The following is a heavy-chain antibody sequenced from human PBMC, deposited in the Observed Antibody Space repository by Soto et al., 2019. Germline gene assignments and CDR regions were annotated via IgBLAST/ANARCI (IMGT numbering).Heavy chain of an antibody. V-gene: IGHV1-2*04. CDR2: INPNSGGT. CDR3: ARVGGNYGDYEGQGYFDY. CDR1: GYTFTGYY. J-gene: IGHJ4*02. D-gene: IGHD4-17*01. Sequence: ASVKVSCKASGYTFTGYYMHWVRHAPGQGLEWMGWINPNSGGTNYAQKFQGWVTMTRDTSISTAYMELSRLRSDDTAVYYCARVGGNYGDYEGQGYFDYWGQGTLVTVSS.